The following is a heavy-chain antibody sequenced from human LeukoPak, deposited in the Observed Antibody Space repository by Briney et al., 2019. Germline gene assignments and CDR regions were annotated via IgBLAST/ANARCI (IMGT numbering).Heavy chain of an antibody. CDR3: ASGIAAAGH. CDR2: IYYSGST. V-gene: IGHV4-59*01. Sequence: PSETLSLTCTVSGGSISSYYWSWIRQPPGKGLEWIGYIYYSGSTSYNPSLKSRVTISVDTSKNQFSLKLSSVTAADTAVYYCASGIAAAGHLGQGTLVTVSS. CDR1: GGSISSYY. D-gene: IGHD6-13*01. J-gene: IGHJ4*02.